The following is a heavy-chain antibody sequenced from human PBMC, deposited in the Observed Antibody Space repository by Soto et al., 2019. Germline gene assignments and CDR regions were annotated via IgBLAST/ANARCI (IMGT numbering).Heavy chain of an antibody. J-gene: IGHJ6*03. CDR1: GGSISSYY. V-gene: IGHV4-59*01. D-gene: IGHD4-4*01. CDR3: ARVRRDYSNRYYYYYYYMDV. CDR2: IYYSGST. Sequence: SETLSLTCTVSGGSISSYYWSWIRQPPGKGLEWIGYIYYSGSTNYNPSLKSRVTISVDTSKNQFSLKLSSVTAADTAVYYCARVRRDYSNRYYYYYYYMDVWGKGTTVTVSS.